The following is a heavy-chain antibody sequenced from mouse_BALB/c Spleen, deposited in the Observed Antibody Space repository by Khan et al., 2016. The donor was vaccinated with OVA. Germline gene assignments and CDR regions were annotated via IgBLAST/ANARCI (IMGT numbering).Heavy chain of an antibody. Sequence: VELVESGGGLVKPGGSLKLSCAASGFTVSDYYMYWVRQTPEKRLEWVATISDGTNYIYYLDNVKGRFTISRDNAKNNLYLQMSSLKSEDTAMYYCTRGYYGDPFAYWGHGTLVTVSA. J-gene: IGHJ3*01. CDR2: ISDGTNYI. D-gene: IGHD2-13*01. V-gene: IGHV5-4*02. CDR1: GFTVSDYY. CDR3: TRGYYGDPFAY.